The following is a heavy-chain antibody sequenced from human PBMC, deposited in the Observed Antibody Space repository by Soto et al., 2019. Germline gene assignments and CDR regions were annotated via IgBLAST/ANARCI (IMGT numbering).Heavy chain of an antibody. CDR3: AKDRVGGTFYSPLAV. D-gene: IGHD1-7*01. CDR2: ITYDGSFQ. Sequence: GGSLRLSCQASGFNFDNYGMHWVRQAPGKGLEWVAVITYDGSFQYYADSVKGRFTISRDNSKNTLSLHLNTLKPEDTAVYHCAKDRVGGTFYSPLAVWGQGTLVTVS. CDR1: GFNFDNYG. J-gene: IGHJ4*02. V-gene: IGHV3-30*18.